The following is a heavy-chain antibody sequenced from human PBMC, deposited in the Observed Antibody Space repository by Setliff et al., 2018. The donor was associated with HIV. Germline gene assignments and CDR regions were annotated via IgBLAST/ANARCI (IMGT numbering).Heavy chain of an antibody. CDR2: TKYDGSES. J-gene: IGHJ4*02. CDR3: ARAYNVYDYRFDSSGYDY. Sequence: PGGSLRLSCGASGFTFSSFAMNWVRHAPGKGLEWVSNTKYDGSESYYVDSVKGRFIASTDNARNSLFLEMNSLRAEDTAVYYCARAYNVYDYRFDSSGYDYWGQGTLVTVSS. V-gene: IGHV3-7*03. CDR1: GFTFSSFA. D-gene: IGHD3-22*01.